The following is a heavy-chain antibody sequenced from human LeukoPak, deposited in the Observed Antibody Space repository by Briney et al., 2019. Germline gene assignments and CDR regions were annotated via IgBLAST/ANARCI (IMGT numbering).Heavy chain of an antibody. D-gene: IGHD3-16*02. CDR1: GGTFSSYA. CDR2: IIPILGIA. V-gene: IGHV1-69*04. J-gene: IGHJ6*02. Sequence: GASVKVSCKASGGTFSSYAISWVRQAPGQGLEWMGRIIPILGIANYAQKFQGRVTITADKSTSTAYMELSSLRSEDTAVYYCASSVHYYGMDVGGQGTTVTVSS. CDR3: ASSVHYYGMDV.